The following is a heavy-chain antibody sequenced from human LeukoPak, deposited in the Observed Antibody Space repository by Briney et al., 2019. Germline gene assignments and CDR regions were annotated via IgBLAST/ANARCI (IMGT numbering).Heavy chain of an antibody. J-gene: IGHJ6*03. Sequence: LTGGSLRLSCAASGFTFSSYAMSWVRQAPGKGLEWVSAITRAGTTYYADSVKGRFTISRDNSKNTLSLQMNSLRAEDTAVYYCAKNFWSDKYYYYYMDVWGKGTTVTVSS. D-gene: IGHD3-3*01. CDR3: AKNFWSDKYYYYYMDV. CDR1: GFTFSSYA. CDR2: ITRAGTT. V-gene: IGHV3-23*01.